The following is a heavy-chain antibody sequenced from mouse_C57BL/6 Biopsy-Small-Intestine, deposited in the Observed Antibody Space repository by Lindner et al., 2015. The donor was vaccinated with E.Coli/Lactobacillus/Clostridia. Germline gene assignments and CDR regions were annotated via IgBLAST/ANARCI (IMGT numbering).Heavy chain of an antibody. D-gene: IGHD2-3*01. CDR3: ARSRGYSYAMDY. Sequence: VQLQESGAELAKPGASVKMSCKASGYTFTNYWMHWVKQRPGQGLEWIGYINPTSGYTDYNQKFKDKATLTADKPSSTAYMQLSSLTSDDSAVYYCARSRGYSYAMDYWGRRNLSHRLL. J-gene: IGHJ4*01. CDR2: INPTSGYT. V-gene: IGHV1-7*01. CDR1: GYTFTNYW.